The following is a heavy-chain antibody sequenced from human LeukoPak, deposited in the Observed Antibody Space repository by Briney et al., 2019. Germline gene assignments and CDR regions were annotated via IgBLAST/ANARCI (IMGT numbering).Heavy chain of an antibody. Sequence: GGSLRLSCAASGFTFSSYGMSWVRQAPGKGLEWVSAISGSGGSTYYADSVKGRFTISRDNSKNTLYLQMNSLRAEDTAVYYCAKIGKNVLLWFGELNSWGQGTLVTVSS. CDR1: GFTFSSYG. D-gene: IGHD3-10*01. J-gene: IGHJ5*02. CDR2: ISGSGGST. CDR3: AKIGKNVLLWFGELNS. V-gene: IGHV3-23*01.